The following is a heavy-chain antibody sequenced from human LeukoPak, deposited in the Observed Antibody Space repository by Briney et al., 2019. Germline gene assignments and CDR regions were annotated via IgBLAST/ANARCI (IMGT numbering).Heavy chain of an antibody. Sequence: SETLSLTCTVSGGSISSGSYYWSWIRQPAGKGLEWIGRIYTSGSTNYNPSLKSRVTISVDTSKNQFSLKLSSVTAADTAVYYCAREGYSSGWYGYYYYMDVWGKGTTVTVSS. CDR1: GGSISSGSYY. CDR3: AREGYSSGWYGYYYYMDV. V-gene: IGHV4-61*02. D-gene: IGHD6-19*01. CDR2: IYTSGST. J-gene: IGHJ6*03.